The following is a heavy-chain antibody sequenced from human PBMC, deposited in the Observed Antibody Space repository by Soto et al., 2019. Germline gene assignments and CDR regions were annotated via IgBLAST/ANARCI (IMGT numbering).Heavy chain of an antibody. Sequence: PSETLSLTCAVSGGSIISASYSWNWIRQSPGRGLEWIGHIYSSGSTYYNPSLKSRVSISVDTSNNQFSLKLTSVTAADMAVYFCAREDAARIERWFDAWGQGILVTVSS. V-gene: IGHV4-31*11. CDR2: IYSSGST. CDR1: GGSIISASYS. D-gene: IGHD6-6*01. CDR3: AREDAARIERWFDA. J-gene: IGHJ5*02.